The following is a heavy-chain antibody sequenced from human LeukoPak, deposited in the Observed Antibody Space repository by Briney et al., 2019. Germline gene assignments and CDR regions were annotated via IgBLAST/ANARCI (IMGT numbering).Heavy chain of an antibody. Sequence: GASVKVSCKASGYTFTSYDINWVRQATGQGLEWMGWVNPNSGNTGYAQKFQGRVTITRNTSISTAYMELSSLRSEDTAVYYCARGRRTVVTPGYYYYYMDVWGKGTTVTVSS. D-gene: IGHD4-23*01. CDR3: ARGRRTVVTPGYYYYYMDV. CDR1: GYTFTSYD. J-gene: IGHJ6*03. V-gene: IGHV1-8*03. CDR2: VNPNSGNT.